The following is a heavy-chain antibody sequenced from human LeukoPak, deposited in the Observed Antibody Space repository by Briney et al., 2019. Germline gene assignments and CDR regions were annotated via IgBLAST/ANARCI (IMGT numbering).Heavy chain of an antibody. J-gene: IGHJ4*02. CDR2: ISGSNSYI. Sequence: GGSLRLSCVASGFTSGVYAMSWVRQAPGKGLEWVSSISGSNSYIFYADSVKGRFTVSRDNAKDSLYLQMNSLRAEDTAVYYCARALTTLTYEGYWGQGTLVTVSS. CDR1: GFTSGVYA. CDR3: ARALTTLTYEGY. D-gene: IGHD1-1*01. V-gene: IGHV3-21*01.